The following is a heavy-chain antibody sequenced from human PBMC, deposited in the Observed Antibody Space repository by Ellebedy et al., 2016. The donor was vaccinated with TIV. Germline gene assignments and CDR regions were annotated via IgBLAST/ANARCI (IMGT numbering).Heavy chain of an antibody. CDR1: GFTFSSYA. V-gene: IGHV3-23*01. J-gene: IGHJ4*01. D-gene: IGHD2-21*02. Sequence: PGGSLRLSCAASGFTFSSYAMSRVRQAPGKGLEWVSAVSGSGGTTYYADSVKGRFTISRDNSKNTLYLQMNSLRAEDTAVYYCPKGQRVVTAPFDYWGHGTLVTVSS. CDR2: VSGSGGTT. CDR3: PKGQRVVTAPFDY.